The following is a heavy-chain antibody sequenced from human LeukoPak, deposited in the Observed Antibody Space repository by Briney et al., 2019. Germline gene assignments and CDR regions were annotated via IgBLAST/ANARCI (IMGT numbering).Heavy chain of an antibody. V-gene: IGHV4-34*01. CDR2: INHSGST. Sequence: SETLSLTCAVYGGSFSGYYWSWIRQPPGKGLEWIGEINHSGSTNYNPSLRSRVTISVDTSKNQFSLKLSSVTAADTAVYYCARGPNAFDIWGQGTMVTVSS. CDR3: ARGPNAFDI. CDR1: GGSFSGYY. J-gene: IGHJ3*02.